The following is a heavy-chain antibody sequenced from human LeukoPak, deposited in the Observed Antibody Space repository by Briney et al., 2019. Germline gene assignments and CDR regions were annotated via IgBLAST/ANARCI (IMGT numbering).Heavy chain of an antibody. Sequence: MTSETLSLTCAVYGGSFSGYYWSWIRQPPVKGLEWIGEINHSGSTNYNPSLKSRVTISVDTSKNQFSLKLSSVTAADTAVYYCARTNDYSNYWGQGTLVTVSS. D-gene: IGHD4-4*01. CDR1: GGSFSGYY. V-gene: IGHV4-34*01. CDR3: ARTNDYSNY. J-gene: IGHJ4*02. CDR2: INHSGST.